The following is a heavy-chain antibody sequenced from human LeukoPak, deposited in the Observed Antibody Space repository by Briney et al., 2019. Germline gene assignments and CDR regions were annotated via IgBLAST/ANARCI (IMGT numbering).Heavy chain of an antibody. CDR2: IYYSGST. CDR3: AREDYDILTGYHYFDY. CDR1: GGSISSGDYY. D-gene: IGHD3-9*01. V-gene: IGHV4-30-4*01. J-gene: IGHJ4*02. Sequence: KPSETLSLTCTVSGGSISSGDYYWSWIRQPPGKGLEWIGYIYYSGSTYYNPSLKSRVTISVDTSKNQFSLKLSSVTAADTAVYYCAREDYDILTGYHYFDYWGQGTLVTVSS.